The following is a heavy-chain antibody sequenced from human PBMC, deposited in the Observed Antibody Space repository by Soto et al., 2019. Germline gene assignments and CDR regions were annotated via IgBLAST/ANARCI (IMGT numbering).Heavy chain of an antibody. J-gene: IGHJ5*02. CDR1: GFTFSSYS. CDR2: ISSSSSYI. V-gene: IGHV3-21*01. Sequence: GGSLRLSCAASGFTFSSYSMNWVRQAPGKGLEWVSSISSSSSYIYYADSVKGRFTISRDNAKNSLYLQMNSLRAGDTAVYYCAREIKGTIQLWSNWFDPWGQGTLVTVSS. D-gene: IGHD5-18*01. CDR3: AREIKGTIQLWSNWFDP.